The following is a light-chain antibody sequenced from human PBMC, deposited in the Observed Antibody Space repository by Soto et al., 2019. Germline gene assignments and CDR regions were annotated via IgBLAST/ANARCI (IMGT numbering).Light chain of an antibody. CDR2: DNS. V-gene: IGLV1-40*01. CDR3: QSFDSSLSGSV. Sequence: QSVLTQPPSVSGAPGQRVTISCTGGSSNIGAGYDVHWYQHLPGTAPKLLIYDNSDRASGVPERFSGSKSGTSASLAITGLQAEDEADYYCQSFDSSLSGSVFGGGTKLTVL. CDR1: SSNIGAGYD. J-gene: IGLJ3*02.